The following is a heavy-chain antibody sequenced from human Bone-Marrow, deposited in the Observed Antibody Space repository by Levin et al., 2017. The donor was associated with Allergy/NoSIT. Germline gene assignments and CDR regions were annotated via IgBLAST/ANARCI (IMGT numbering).Heavy chain of an antibody. V-gene: IGHV3-23*01. J-gene: IGHJ4*02. Sequence: PGGSLRLSCAASGFTFSSYAMSRVRQTPGKGLEWVSSLSDTGGTTYYADSVKGRFTISRDNSRSTLYLQMNSLRAEDTAVYYCAKRLGDYWGQGTLVTVSS. CDR3: AKRLGDY. CDR1: GFTFSSYA. CDR2: LSDTGGTT.